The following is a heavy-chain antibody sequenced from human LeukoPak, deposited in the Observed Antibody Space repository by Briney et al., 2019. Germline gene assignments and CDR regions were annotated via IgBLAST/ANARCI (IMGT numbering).Heavy chain of an antibody. D-gene: IGHD5-12*01. J-gene: IGHJ4*02. CDR1: GGSISSSSYY. CDR2: VYYSGST. V-gene: IGHV4-39*01. Sequence: SETLSLTCTVSGGSISSSSYYWGWIRQPPGKGLEWIGSVYYSGSTYYNPSLKSRVTISVDASKNQFSLKLSSVTAADTAVYYCARWLLPYFDYWGQGTLVTVSS. CDR3: ARWLLPYFDY.